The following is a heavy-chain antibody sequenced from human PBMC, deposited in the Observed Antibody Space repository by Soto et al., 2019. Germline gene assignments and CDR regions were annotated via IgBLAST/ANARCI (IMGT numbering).Heavy chain of an antibody. Sequence: ASVKVSCKASGYTFTSYAMHWVRQAPGQRLEWMGWINAGNGNTKYSQKFQGRVTITRDTSASTAYMELSSLRSEDTAVYYRARDSPGGYSYMNYWGQGTLVTVSS. D-gene: IGHD5-18*01. CDR1: GYTFTSYA. V-gene: IGHV1-3*01. CDR3: ARDSPGGYSYMNY. CDR2: INAGNGNT. J-gene: IGHJ4*02.